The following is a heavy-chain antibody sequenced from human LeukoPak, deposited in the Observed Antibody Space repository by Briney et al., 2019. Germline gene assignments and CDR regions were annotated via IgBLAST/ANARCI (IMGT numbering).Heavy chain of an antibody. CDR2: IKSKTDGGTT. V-gene: IGHV3-15*01. CDR1: GFAFSDAW. Sequence: VGTLRLSCAASGFAFSDAWMSWVRQAPGRGLEWVGRIKSKTDGGTTDYAAPVKGRFTISRDDSKNTLYLQMNSLKTEGTAVYYCTTGATDDYYYYYGMDVWGQGTTVTVSS. J-gene: IGHJ6*02. D-gene: IGHD5-12*01. CDR3: TTGATDDYYYYYGMDV.